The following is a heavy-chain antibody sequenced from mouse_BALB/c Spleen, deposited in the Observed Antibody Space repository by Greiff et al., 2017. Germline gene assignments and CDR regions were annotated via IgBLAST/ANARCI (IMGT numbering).Heavy chain of an antibody. Sequence: EVKLVESGTVLARPGASVKMSCKASGYSFTSYWMHWVKQRPGQGLEWIGAIYPGNSDTSYNQKFKGKAKLTAVTSASTAYMELSSLTNEDSAVYYCTRNYDGYAWFAYWGQGTLVTVSA. CDR2: IYPGNSDT. V-gene: IGHV1-5*01. D-gene: IGHD2-3*01. CDR1: GYSFTSYW. J-gene: IGHJ3*01. CDR3: TRNYDGYAWFAY.